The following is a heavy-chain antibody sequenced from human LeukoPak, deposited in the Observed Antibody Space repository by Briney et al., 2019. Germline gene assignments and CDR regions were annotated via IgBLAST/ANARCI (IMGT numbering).Heavy chain of an antibody. V-gene: IGHV3-64*01. Sequence: GGSLRLSCAASGFTFSSYAMHWVRQAPGKGLEYVSAISSNGGSTYYANSVKGRFTISRDNSKNTLYLQMGSLRAEDMAVYYCARLNDYGDYLQFDYWGQGTLVTVPS. CDR3: ARLNDYGDYLQFDY. J-gene: IGHJ4*02. CDR1: GFTFSSYA. CDR2: ISSNGGST. D-gene: IGHD4-17*01.